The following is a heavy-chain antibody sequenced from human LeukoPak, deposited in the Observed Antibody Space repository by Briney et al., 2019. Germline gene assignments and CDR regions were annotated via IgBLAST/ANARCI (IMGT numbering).Heavy chain of an antibody. CDR2: IKSKTDGGTT. D-gene: IGHD5-24*01. CDR3: TTASPIIRHYGMDV. Sequence: PGGSLRLSCAASGFTFSNAWMSWVRQAPGKGLEWVGRIKSKTDGGTTDYAAPVKGRFTISRDDSKNTLYLQMNSLKTEDTAVYYCTTASPIIRHYGMDVWGQGTTVTVSS. V-gene: IGHV3-15*01. CDR1: GFTFSNAW. J-gene: IGHJ6*02.